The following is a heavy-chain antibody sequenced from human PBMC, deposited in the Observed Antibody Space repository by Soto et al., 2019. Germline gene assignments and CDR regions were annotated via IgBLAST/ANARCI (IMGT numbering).Heavy chain of an antibody. CDR2: MNPNSGNT. V-gene: IGHV1-8*01. D-gene: IGHD3-3*01. Sequence: ASVKVSCKASGYTFTSYDINWVRQATGQGLEWMGWMNPNSGNTGYAQKFQGRVTMTRNTSISTAYMELSSLRSEDTAVYYCARVLGPYYDFWSGCYAASDIWGQGTMVTVSS. CDR3: ARVLGPYYDFWSGCYAASDI. J-gene: IGHJ3*02. CDR1: GYTFTSYD.